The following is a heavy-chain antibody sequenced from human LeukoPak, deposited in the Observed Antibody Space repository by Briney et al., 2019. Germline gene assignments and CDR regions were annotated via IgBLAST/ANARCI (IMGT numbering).Heavy chain of an antibody. CDR2: IETSGST. J-gene: IGHJ5*02. V-gene: IGHV4-61*02. Sequence: PSETLSLTCTVSGASISSGGYFWSWIRQPAGKGVEWIGRIETSGSTNYNPSLKSRVTISVDTSKNQFSLKLRSVTAADTAVYYCARALCINGICEWFDPWGQGTLVTASS. D-gene: IGHD2-8*01. CDR1: GASISSGGYF. CDR3: ARALCINGICEWFDP.